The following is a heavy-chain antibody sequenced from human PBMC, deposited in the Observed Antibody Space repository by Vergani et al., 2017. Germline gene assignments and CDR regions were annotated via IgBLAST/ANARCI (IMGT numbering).Heavy chain of an antibody. CDR1: GFTFSDYY. J-gene: IGHJ4*02. CDR2: TSSSSSHT. Sequence: QVQLVESGGGLVKPGGSLRLSCAAAGFTFSDYYMSWICQAPGKGLGWVSYTSSSSSHTNYADSVKGRFTISRDNAKNSLYLKMNGLRAENTAVYYCAKDMLEVSSGYGFPFDYWGQGTLVTVSS. CDR3: AKDMLEVSSGYGFPFDY. D-gene: IGHD3-22*01. V-gene: IGHV3-11*05.